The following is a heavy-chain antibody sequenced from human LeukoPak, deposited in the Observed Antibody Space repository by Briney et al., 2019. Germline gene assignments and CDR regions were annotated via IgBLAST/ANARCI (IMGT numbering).Heavy chain of an antibody. CDR3: TRDLGQWLLQGIFFDY. D-gene: IGHD5-12*01. J-gene: IGHJ4*02. Sequence: ASVKVSCKASGYKFVNYGISWVRQAPGQGLEWMGWISGYNANTNYAEKFQGRVTMTTDTSTSTAYMELRSLRSDDTAVYYCTRDLGQWLLQGIFFDYWGQGTLVTVSS. CDR2: ISGYNANT. CDR1: GYKFVNYG. V-gene: IGHV1-18*01.